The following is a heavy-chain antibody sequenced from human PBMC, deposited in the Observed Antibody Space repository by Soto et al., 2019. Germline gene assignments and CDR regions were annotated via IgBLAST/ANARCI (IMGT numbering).Heavy chain of an antibody. V-gene: IGHV5-10-1*01. CDR3: ARSLVNGTYEAFDI. Sequence: GESLKISCKGSGYSFTSYWISWVRQMPGKGLEWMGRIDPSDSYTNYSPSFQGHVTISADKSSSAAYLQWSSLQASDTATYYCARSLVNGTYEAFDIWGQGTMVTVSS. CDR2: IDPSDSYT. D-gene: IGHD6-13*01. CDR1: GYSFTSYW. J-gene: IGHJ3*02.